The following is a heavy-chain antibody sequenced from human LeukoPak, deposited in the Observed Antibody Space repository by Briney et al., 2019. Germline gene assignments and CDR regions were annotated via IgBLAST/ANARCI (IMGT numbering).Heavy chain of an antibody. V-gene: IGHV3-21*01. CDR3: ARWRNSSSPRYFQH. J-gene: IGHJ1*01. CDR1: GFTFSSYS. Sequence: PGGSLRLSCAASGFTFSSYSMNWVRQAPGKGLEWVSSISSSSSYIYYADSVKGRFTISRDNAKNSLYLQMNSLRAEDTAVYYCARWRNSSSPRYFQHWGQGTLVTVSS. D-gene: IGHD6-13*01. CDR2: ISSSSSYI.